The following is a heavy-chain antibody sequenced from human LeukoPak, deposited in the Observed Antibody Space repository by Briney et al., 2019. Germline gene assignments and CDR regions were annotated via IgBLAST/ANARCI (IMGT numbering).Heavy chain of an antibody. CDR1: GYTFINYW. CDR2: IYPGDSDS. V-gene: IGHV5-51*01. CDR3: AGGPYGYTSSATLGSYNWFDP. Sequence: GEALQISCKGSGYTFINYWIGWGRQMPGKGLEGGAIIYPGDSDSSYSPSIQDTVTMSVDQSISTDYLQWSSLKASDTAMYYCAGGPYGYTSSATLGSYNWFDPWGQGSLVTVSS. D-gene: IGHD2-2*02. J-gene: IGHJ5*02.